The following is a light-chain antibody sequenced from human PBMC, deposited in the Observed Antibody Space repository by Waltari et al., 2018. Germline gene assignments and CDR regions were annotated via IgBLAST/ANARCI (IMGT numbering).Light chain of an antibody. J-gene: IGLJ7*01. CDR2: ENS. CDR1: GPNIGNNS. CDR3: GTWDSSLSGAV. Sequence: QSVLTQPPSVSAAPGQRVTLTCPGGGPNIGNNSVLWYRQFPATAPKLLIYENSERPSGIPGRFSGSKSGTSATLDITGLQAGDEADYYCGTWDSSLSGAVFGGGTHLTVL. V-gene: IGLV1-51*02.